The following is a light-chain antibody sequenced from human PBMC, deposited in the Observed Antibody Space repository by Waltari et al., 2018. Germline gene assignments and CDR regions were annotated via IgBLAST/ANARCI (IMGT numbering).Light chain of an antibody. CDR1: QGISSY. CDR3: QQYYAYPGT. CDR2: AGS. J-gene: IGKJ1*01. V-gene: IGKV1-8*01. Sequence: AIRMTQSPSSLSASTGDRVTITCRASQGISSYLGWYQQKPGKAPKLLIYAGSTLQSGVPSRFSCSGFGTDFTLTITCLQSEDFATYYCQQYYAYPGTFGQGTKVEI.